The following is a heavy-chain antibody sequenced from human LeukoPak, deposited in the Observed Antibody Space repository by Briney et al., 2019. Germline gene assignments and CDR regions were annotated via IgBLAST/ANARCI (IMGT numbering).Heavy chain of an antibody. D-gene: IGHD2-2*01. CDR2: IIPILGIA. CDR3: ARGYCSSTSCYGGGYYYYYMDV. CDR1: GGTFSSYA. J-gene: IGHJ6*03. V-gene: IGHV1-69*04. Sequence: ASVKVSCKASGGTFSSYAISWVRQAPGQGLEWMGRIIPILGIANYAQKFQGRVTITADKSTSTAYMELSSLRSDDTAVYYCARGYCSSTSCYGGGYYYYYMDVWGKGTTVTVSS.